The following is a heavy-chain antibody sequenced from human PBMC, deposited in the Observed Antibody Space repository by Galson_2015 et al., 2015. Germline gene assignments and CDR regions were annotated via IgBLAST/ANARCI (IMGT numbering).Heavy chain of an antibody. CDR3: ANGPFYSSSLTFDI. V-gene: IGHV3-30*18. J-gene: IGHJ3*02. CDR1: GFTFSSYG. Sequence: SLRLSCAASGFTFSSYGMHWVRQAPGKGLEWVAVISYDGSNKYYADSAKGRFTISRDNSKNTLYLQMNSLRAEDTAVYYCANGPFYSSSLTFDIWGQGTMVAVSS. D-gene: IGHD6-6*01. CDR2: ISYDGSNK.